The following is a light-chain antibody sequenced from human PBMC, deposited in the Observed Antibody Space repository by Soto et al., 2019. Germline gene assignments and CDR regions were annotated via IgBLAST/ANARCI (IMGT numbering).Light chain of an antibody. CDR3: QRNA. CDR2: ATS. V-gene: IGKV3-20*01. CDR1: HSISSDT. Sequence: EIVLTQSPGTLSLSPGERATLSCRASHSISSDTLAWYQQIPGQPPRLLIYATSSRATGIPDRFSGSGSGTDFTLTSRILEPEDFAVYYCQRNAFGHGTKLEI. J-gene: IGKJ2*01.